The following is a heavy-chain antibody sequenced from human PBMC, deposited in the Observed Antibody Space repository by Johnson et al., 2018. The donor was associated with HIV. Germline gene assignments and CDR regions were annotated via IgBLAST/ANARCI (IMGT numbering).Heavy chain of an antibody. J-gene: IGHJ3*02. CDR1: GFTFSNYG. V-gene: IGHV3-30*18. CDR2: ISYDGSNK. Sequence: VQLVESGGGVVQPGRSLRHSCAASGFTFSNYGMHWVRQAPGKGLEWVAVISYDGSNKYYGDSVKGRFTISRDNSKNTLYLQMNSLRAEDTAVFYCAKVGIEGPTSLLRAFEMWGQGTMVTVSS. D-gene: IGHD1-26*01. CDR3: AKVGIEGPTSLLRAFEM.